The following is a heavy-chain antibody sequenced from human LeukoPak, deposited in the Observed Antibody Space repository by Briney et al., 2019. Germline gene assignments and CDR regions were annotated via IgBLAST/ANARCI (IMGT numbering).Heavy chain of an antibody. J-gene: IGHJ4*02. D-gene: IGHD5-24*01. CDR1: GGTFSSYA. Sequence: GASVKVSCKASGGTFSSYAISWVRQAPGQGLEWMGRIIPILGIANYAQKFQGRVTMTRDTSTSTVYMELSSLRSEDTAVYYCARVSMATTLYAFHYFDYWGQGTLVTVSS. CDR2: IIPILGIA. V-gene: IGHV1-69*04. CDR3: ARVSMATTLYAFHYFDY.